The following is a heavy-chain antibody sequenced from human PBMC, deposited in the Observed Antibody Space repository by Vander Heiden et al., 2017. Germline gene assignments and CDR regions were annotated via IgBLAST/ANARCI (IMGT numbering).Heavy chain of an antibody. J-gene: IGHJ4*02. Sequence: QLQLQESRPGLAQPSETLSLTCTVAGGSISSSSYYWGWIRQPPGKGLEWMGSIYYSGSTYYNPSLKSRVTISVDTSKNQFSLKLSSVTAADTAVYYWARRGDSSGYRPVYWGQGTLVTVSS. V-gene: IGHV4-39*01. CDR1: GGSISSSSYY. CDR2: IYYSGST. CDR3: ARRGDSSGYRPVY. D-gene: IGHD3-22*01.